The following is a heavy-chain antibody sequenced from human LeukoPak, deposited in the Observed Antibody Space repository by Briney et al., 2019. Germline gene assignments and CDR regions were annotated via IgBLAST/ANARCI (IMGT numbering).Heavy chain of an antibody. D-gene: IGHD3-9*01. J-gene: IGHJ5*02. CDR2: IYYSGST. V-gene: IGHV4-59*11. CDR1: GGSISSHY. Sequence: SETLSLTCTVSGGSISSHYWSWIRQPPGKGLEWIGYIYYSGSTNYNPSLKSRVTIPVDTSKNQFSLKLSSVTAADTAVYYCAREAGYYDILTGYYPAPFDPWGQGTLVTVSS. CDR3: AREAGYYDILTGYYPAPFDP.